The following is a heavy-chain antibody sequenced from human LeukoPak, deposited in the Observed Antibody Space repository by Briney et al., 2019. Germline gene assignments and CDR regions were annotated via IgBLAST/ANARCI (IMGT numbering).Heavy chain of an antibody. Sequence: SETLSLTCTVSGGSVNGYYWNWIRQPPGKGLDWIGFIHYSGLTVYSPSLQSRVTMSVDTSRNRFSLDLSSVTAADTALYYCARDPPEDEWNSLDSWGQGILVTVSS. D-gene: IGHD1-7*01. J-gene: IGHJ4*02. CDR3: ARDPPEDEWNSLDS. V-gene: IGHV4-59*02. CDR1: GGSVNGYY. CDR2: IHYSGLT.